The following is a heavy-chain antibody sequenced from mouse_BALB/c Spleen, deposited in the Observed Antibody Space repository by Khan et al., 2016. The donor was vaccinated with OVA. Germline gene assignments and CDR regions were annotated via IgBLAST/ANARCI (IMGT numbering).Heavy chain of an antibody. J-gene: IGHJ4*01. V-gene: IGHV2-6-7*01. D-gene: IGHD2-10*01. CDR3: ARAYYANYREAMDY. CDR2: IWGDGST. Sequence: QVQLKESGPGLVAPSQSLSITCTVSGFSLTGYGVNWVRQPPGKGLEWLGMIWGDGSTDYSSALKSRLSITTDNSKSQVFLKMNSLQTDDTARYYCARAYYANYREAMDYWGQGNSVTVSS. CDR1: GFSLTGYG.